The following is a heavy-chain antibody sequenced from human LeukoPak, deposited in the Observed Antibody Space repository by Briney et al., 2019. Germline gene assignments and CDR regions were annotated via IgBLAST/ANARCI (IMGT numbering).Heavy chain of an antibody. D-gene: IGHD3-22*01. CDR1: GFTFSSYA. J-gene: IGHJ4*02. CDR2: ISGSGGTT. CDR3: AKDLGWSYDSSGYQDY. Sequence: GGSLRLSCAASGFTFSSYAMSWVRQAPGKGLEWVSAISGSGGTTYYADSVKGRFSISRDNFKNTLYLQMNSLRVEDTAVYYCAKDLGWSYDSSGYQDYWGQGTLVTVSS. V-gene: IGHV3-23*01.